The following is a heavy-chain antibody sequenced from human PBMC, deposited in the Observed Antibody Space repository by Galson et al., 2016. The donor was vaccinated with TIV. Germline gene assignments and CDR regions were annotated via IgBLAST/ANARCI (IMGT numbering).Heavy chain of an antibody. J-gene: IGHJ6*02. CDR3: ARDLTGFGEKSRLYEYYSAMDV. V-gene: IGHV3-48*01. CDR2: IRSTGSSK. CDR1: GFTFSREG. D-gene: IGHD3-10*01. Sequence: SLRLSCAASGFTFSREGMNWVRQAPGKGLEWVSYIRSTGSSKYYADSVKGRFTISRDNALNSPSLQMTSLRAEDTAVYYCARDLTGFGEKSRLYEYYSAMDVWGLGTTVTVSS.